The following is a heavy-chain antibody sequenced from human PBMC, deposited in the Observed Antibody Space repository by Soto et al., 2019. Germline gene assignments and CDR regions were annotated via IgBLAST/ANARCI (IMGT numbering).Heavy chain of an antibody. CDR3: ARWPSSAYYYYYGVDV. V-gene: IGHV4-59*01. CDR1: GGSISSYY. Sequence: SETLSLTCTVSGGSISSYYWSWIRQPPGKGLEWIGYIYYSGITNYNPSLKSRVTISVDTSKNQFSLKLNSVTAADTAVYYCARWPSSAYYYYYGVDVWGQGTTVTVSS. CDR2: IYYSGIT. J-gene: IGHJ6*02.